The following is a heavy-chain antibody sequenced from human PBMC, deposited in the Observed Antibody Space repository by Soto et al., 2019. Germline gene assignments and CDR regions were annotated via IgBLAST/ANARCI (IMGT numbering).Heavy chain of an antibody. D-gene: IGHD3-10*01. V-gene: IGHV3-30*03. J-gene: IGHJ4*02. Sequence: PGGSLRLSCTASGFDFRSYGIHWVHQAPGRGLEWVAAASYDGSETYYADSAKGRFTVSKEISKNTAFLQMNALRHEDTAVYFCVRDSGWPILNFDSWGQGTLVTVSS. CDR1: GFDFRSYG. CDR3: VRDSGWPILNFDS. CDR2: ASYDGSET.